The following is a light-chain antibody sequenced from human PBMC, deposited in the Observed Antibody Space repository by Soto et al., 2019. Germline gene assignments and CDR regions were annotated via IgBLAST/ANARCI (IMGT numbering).Light chain of an antibody. V-gene: IGLV2-14*01. J-gene: IGLJ2*01. CDR1: SSDVGGYNC. CDR2: EVS. CDR3: SSYTGSSTLV. Sequence: QSVLTQPASVSGSPGQSITFSCTGTSSDVGGYNCVSWYQQHPGKAPKLMIYEVSNRPSGVSNRFSGSRSGNTASLTISGLQAEDEADYYCSSYTGSSTLVFGGGTKLTVL.